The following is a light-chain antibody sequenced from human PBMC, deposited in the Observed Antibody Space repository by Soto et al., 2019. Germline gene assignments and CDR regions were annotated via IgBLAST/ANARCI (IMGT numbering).Light chain of an antibody. Sequence: QSALTQPRSVSGSPGQSVAISCTGTSSDIGGYNYVSWFQQHPGKAPKLTIYDVSKWPSGVPDRFSGSKSGNKASLTISGLQAEDEAAYYCCSYAGTYTYVFGTGTTVTVL. CDR1: SSDIGGYNY. CDR2: DVS. CDR3: CSYAGTYTYV. V-gene: IGLV2-11*01. J-gene: IGLJ1*01.